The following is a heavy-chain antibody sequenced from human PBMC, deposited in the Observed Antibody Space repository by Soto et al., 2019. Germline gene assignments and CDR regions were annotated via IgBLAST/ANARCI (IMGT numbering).Heavy chain of an antibody. Sequence: QLQLQESGPGLVKPSETLSLTCTVSGGSISSSSYYWGWIRQPPGKGLEWIGSIYYSGSTYYNPSLKSRVTISVDTSKNQFSLKLSSVTAADTAVYYCASPGVLVDSQHWGQGTLVTVSS. J-gene: IGHJ1*01. D-gene: IGHD6-6*01. CDR1: GGSISSSSYY. CDR3: ASPGVLVDSQH. CDR2: IYYSGST. V-gene: IGHV4-39*01.